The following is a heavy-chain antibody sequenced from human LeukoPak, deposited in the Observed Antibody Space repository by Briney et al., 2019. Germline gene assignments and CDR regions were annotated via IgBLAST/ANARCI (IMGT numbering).Heavy chain of an antibody. D-gene: IGHD1-26*01. Sequence: GGTVRLSCAASGFTFSGFAIQWVRQSSGKGLVGVIHSEKKDEGYTLATAYAASVKGRLTSSRDDSINTAYLQMKILKTEDTALYYCTRESGTYNWFDRWGQGTLVTVSS. V-gene: IGHV3-73*01. CDR2: SEKKDEGYTLAT. CDR1: GFTFSGFA. J-gene: IGHJ5*02. CDR3: TRESGTYNWFDR.